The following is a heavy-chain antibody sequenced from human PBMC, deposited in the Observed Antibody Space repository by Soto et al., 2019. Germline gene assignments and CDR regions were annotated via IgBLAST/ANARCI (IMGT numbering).Heavy chain of an antibody. Sequence: TLSLTCTVSGGSISSGGYYWSWIRQHPGEGLEWIGYIYYSGSTYYNPSLKSRVTISVDTSKNQFSLKLSSVTAADTAVYYCARVLMVYAITFDPWGQGTLVTVSS. CDR1: GGSISSGGYY. CDR3: ARVLMVYAITFDP. J-gene: IGHJ5*02. V-gene: IGHV4-31*03. D-gene: IGHD2-8*01. CDR2: IYYSGST.